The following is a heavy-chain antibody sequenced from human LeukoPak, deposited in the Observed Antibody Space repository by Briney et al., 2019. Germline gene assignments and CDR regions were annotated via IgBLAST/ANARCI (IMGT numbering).Heavy chain of an antibody. D-gene: IGHD2-21*02. J-gene: IGHJ4*02. V-gene: IGHV1-46*01. Sequence: ASVKLSCKASGYTFTCYGISWVRQAPGQGLEWMGIINLTSGSTSYAQKFQGRVTMTRDTSTSTVYMELSSLRSEDTAVYYCARDHYHKIHSVMVTAPDYWGQGTLVIVSS. CDR1: GYTFTCYG. CDR3: ARDHYHKIHSVMVTAPDY. CDR2: INLTSGST.